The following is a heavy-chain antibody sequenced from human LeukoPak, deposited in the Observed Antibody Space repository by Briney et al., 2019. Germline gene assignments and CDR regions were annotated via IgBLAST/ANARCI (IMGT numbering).Heavy chain of an antibody. CDR1: GFTFSNAW. J-gene: IGHJ3*02. CDR3: VRDLGSSGWYDTFDT. V-gene: IGHV3-74*01. Sequence: PGGSLRLSCAPSGFTFSNAWMSWVRQAPGKGLMWVSRIKSDGSRTTYADSVKGRFTISRDNAKNTLYLQMNSLRVEDTAMYFCVRDLGSSGWYDTFDTWGQGTMVTVSS. D-gene: IGHD6-19*01. CDR2: IKSDGSRT.